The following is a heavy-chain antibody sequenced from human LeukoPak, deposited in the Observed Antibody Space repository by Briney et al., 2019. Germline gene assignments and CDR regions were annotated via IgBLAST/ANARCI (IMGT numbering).Heavy chain of an antibody. V-gene: IGHV4-4*07. Sequence: SETLSLTCTVSGGSISSYYWSWIRQPAGKGLEWIGRIYTSGSTNYNPSLKSRVTMSVDTSKNQFSLKLSSVTAADTAVYYCARAGYYGSSGWHDDAFDIWGQGTMVTVSS. D-gene: IGHD3-22*01. CDR3: ARAGYYGSSGWHDDAFDI. CDR1: GGSISSYY. CDR2: IYTSGST. J-gene: IGHJ3*02.